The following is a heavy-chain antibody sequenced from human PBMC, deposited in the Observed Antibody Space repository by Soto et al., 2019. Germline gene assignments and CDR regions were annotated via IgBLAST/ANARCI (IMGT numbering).Heavy chain of an antibody. D-gene: IGHD6-13*01. J-gene: IGHJ5*02. V-gene: IGHV1-18*01. Sequence: QVQLVQSGAEVKKPGASVKVSCKASGYTFTSYGISWVRQAPGQGLDWMGWISAYNGNTNYARKLQGRVTMTTDTSTSTACMELRSLRSDDTAVYYCARAPRSSWYAPWGQGTLVTVSS. CDR1: GYTFTSYG. CDR3: ARAPRSSWYAP. CDR2: ISAYNGNT.